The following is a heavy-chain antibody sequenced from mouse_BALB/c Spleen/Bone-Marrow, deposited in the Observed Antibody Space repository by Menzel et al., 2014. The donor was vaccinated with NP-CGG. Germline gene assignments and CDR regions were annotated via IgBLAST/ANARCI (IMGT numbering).Heavy chain of an antibody. D-gene: IGHD2-3*01. Sequence: DLVKPGASVKLSCKASGYTFTNFWINWIKQRPGQGLEWIGRIAPGTGTTYYNEMFKGKATLTVDTSSSTAYIQLSSQSSEDSAVYFCARYDYVMDYWGQGTSVTVSS. CDR2: IAPGTGTT. CDR1: GYTFTNFW. CDR3: ARYDYVMDY. J-gene: IGHJ4*01. V-gene: IGHV1S41*01.